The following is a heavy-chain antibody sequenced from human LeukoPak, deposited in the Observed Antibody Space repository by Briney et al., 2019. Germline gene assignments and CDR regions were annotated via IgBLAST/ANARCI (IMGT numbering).Heavy chain of an antibody. V-gene: IGHV3-7*01. J-gene: IGHJ4*02. CDR1: GFTFSSYW. D-gene: IGHD2-15*01. CDR3: ARVGYCSGGSCPFYY. Sequence: PGGSLRLSCAASGFTFSSYWMSWVRQAPGKGLEWVANIKQDGTAKYYVDSVKGRFTISRDNAKNSLYLQMNSLRAEDTAVYYCARVGYCSGGSCPFYYWGQGTLVTVSS. CDR2: IKQDGTAK.